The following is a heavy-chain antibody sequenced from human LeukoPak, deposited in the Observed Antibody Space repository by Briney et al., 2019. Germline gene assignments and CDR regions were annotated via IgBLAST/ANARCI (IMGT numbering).Heavy chain of an antibody. D-gene: IGHD3-10*01. CDR1: GFTFSNYG. CDR2: IRSDESDK. V-gene: IGHV3-30*02. J-gene: IGHJ4*02. CDR3: AKDVRKSSSSGGTFDS. Sequence: GGSLRLSCETSGFTFSNYGMHWVRQVPGKGLEWVAFIRSDESDKYYAESVKGRFTIARDNFMNTLYLQMNSLRPEDTAVYYCAKDVRKSSSSGGTFDSWGQGTLVGVSS.